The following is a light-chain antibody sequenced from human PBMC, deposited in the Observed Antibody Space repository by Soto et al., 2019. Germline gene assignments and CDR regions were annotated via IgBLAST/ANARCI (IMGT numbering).Light chain of an antibody. Sequence: DIQMTQSPSSLSASVGDRVTITCEASQDISNYLNWYQQKPGKAPKLLIYDASSLESGVQFSGFSGSGSGTEFTLSISSLQPDDFATYYCQQYNTYWTFGQGTKVDI. CDR3: QQYNTYWT. V-gene: IGKV1-5*01. CDR2: DAS. CDR1: QDISNY. J-gene: IGKJ1*01.